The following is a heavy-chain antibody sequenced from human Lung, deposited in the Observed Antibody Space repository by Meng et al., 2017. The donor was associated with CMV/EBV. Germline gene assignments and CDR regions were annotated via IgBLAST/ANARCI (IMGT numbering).Heavy chain of an antibody. V-gene: IGHV4-4*02. J-gene: IGHJ4*02. D-gene: IGHD3-9*01. CDR2: FYHSGTT. Sequence: GSLRLSCAVSGDSISNSNWWTWVRQPPGKGLEWIGEFYHSGTTNYNPSLKSRVTISVNKSKKQFSLMLTSVTVADTAVYYCARKASWLLSLDYWGQGTLVTVSS. CDR3: ARKASWLLSLDY. CDR1: GDSISNSNW.